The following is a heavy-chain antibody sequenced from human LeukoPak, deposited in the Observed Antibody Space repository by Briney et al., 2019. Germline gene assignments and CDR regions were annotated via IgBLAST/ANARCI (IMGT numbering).Heavy chain of an antibody. Sequence: SETLSLTCTVSAGSISSYYWSWIRQPPGKGLEWIGYIYYSGSTNYNPSLKSRVTISVDTSKNQFSLKLSSVTAADTAVYYCARAGSSSWSWFDPWGQGTLVTVSS. CDR1: AGSISSYY. J-gene: IGHJ5*02. CDR3: ARAGSSSWSWFDP. CDR2: IYYSGST. D-gene: IGHD6-13*01. V-gene: IGHV4-59*01.